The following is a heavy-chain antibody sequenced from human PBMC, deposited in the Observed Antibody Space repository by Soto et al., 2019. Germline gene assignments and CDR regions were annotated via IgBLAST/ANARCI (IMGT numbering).Heavy chain of an antibody. Sequence: PSEALSLTCTVSGGSIRSGSYYWVWIRQPPGKGLEWIGTIYYSGTIYYNPSLKSRVTISVDTSQNQFSLNMRSVTPADTAVYYCAGEYSTSPPVWGQGTTVTVSS. D-gene: IGHD6-6*01. CDR1: GGSIRSGSYY. V-gene: IGHV4-39*01. J-gene: IGHJ6*02. CDR3: AGEYSTSPPV. CDR2: IYYSGTI.